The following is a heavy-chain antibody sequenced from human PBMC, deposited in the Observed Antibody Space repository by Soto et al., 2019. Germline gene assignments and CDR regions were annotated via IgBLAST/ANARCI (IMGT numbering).Heavy chain of an antibody. J-gene: IGHJ5*02. CDR2: IYYSGST. CDR3: ACYSGSYFYNNWFDP. Sequence: SETLSLTCTVSGGSISSYYWSWIRQPPGKGLEWIGYIYYSGSTNYNPSLKSRVTISVDTSKNQFSLKLSSVTAADTAVYYCACYSGSYFYNNWFDPWGQGTLVTVS. V-gene: IGHV4-59*08. CDR1: GGSISSYY. D-gene: IGHD3-10*01.